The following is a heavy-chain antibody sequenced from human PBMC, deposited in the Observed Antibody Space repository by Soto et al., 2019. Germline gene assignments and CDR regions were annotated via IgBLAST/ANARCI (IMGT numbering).Heavy chain of an antibody. J-gene: IGHJ4*02. CDR2: INAGNGNT. CDR1: GYTFTSYA. Sequence: ASVKVSCKASGYTFTSYAMHWVRQAPGQRLEWMGWINAGNGNTKYSQKFQGRVTITRDTSVSTAYMELSSLRSEDTAVYYCARDRPGVAARSTFDYWGQGTLVTVSS. D-gene: IGHD6-6*01. CDR3: ARDRPGVAARSTFDY. V-gene: IGHV1-3*01.